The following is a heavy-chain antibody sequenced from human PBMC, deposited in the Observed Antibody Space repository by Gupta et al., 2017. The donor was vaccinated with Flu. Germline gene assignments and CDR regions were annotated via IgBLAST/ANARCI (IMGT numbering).Heavy chain of an antibody. Sequence: YGMHWVRQAPGKGLEWVTVISSDGNDYHYADSVKGRFTISRDNAKNTLYLQMNSLRAEDTAVYYCAKDQQLGAAAYYFDYWGQGTLVTVSS. J-gene: IGHJ4*02. CDR3: AKDQQLGAAAYYFDY. V-gene: IGHV3-30*18. CDR1: YG. CDR2: ISSDGNDY. D-gene: IGHD1-1*01.